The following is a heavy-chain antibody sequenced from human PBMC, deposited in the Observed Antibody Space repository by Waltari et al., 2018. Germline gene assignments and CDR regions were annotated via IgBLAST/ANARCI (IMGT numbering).Heavy chain of an antibody. CDR1: GASITSNGHF. CDR2: IYHSGST. J-gene: IGHJ4*02. Sequence: QVQLQESGPGLVMPSQTLSLTCTVSGASITSNGHFWSWIRQHAGKGLEWIGYIYHSGSTSYNPSLRSRVYISEDTSKNQFSLKLSSVTAADTAVYYCVRGLPRFDSWGQGTQVTVSS. CDR3: VRGLPRFDS. V-gene: IGHV4-31*03.